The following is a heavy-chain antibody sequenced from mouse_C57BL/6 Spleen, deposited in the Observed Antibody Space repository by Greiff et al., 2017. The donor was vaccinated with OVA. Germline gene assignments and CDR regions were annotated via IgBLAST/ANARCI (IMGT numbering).Heavy chain of an antibody. J-gene: IGHJ3*01. D-gene: IGHD1-1*01. V-gene: IGHV1-50*01. CDR3: ARKGALYGSSYLGFAY. Sequence: QVQLQQPGAELVKPGASVKLSCKASGYTFTSYWMQWVKQRPGQGLEWIGEIDPSDSYTNYNQKVKGKATLTVDTSSSTAYMQLSSLTSEDSAVYYCARKGALYGSSYLGFAYWGQGTLVTVSA. CDR1: GYTFTSYW. CDR2: IDPSDSYT.